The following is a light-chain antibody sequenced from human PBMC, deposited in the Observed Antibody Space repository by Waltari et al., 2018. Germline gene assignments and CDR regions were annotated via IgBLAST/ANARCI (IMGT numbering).Light chain of an antibody. CDR2: GAS. CDR3: KHYVRLPAT. CDR1: QRGSRA. J-gene: IGKJ1*01. V-gene: IGKV3-20*01. Sequence: EIVLTQSPGSLSSSPGERLTLSCRASQRGSRALAWYQQKPGQAPRLLIFGASNRATGIPDRFSGRGSETDFCLTISRLEPEDFAVYYCKHYVRLPATFGRGTKVEIK.